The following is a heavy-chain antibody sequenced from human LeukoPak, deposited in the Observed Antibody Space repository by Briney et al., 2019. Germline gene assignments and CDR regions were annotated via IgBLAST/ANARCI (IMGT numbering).Heavy chain of an antibody. J-gene: IGHJ5*02. V-gene: IGHV1-69*13. Sequence: SVKVSCKASGGTFSSYAICWVRQAPGQGLEWMGGIIPIFGTANYAQKFQGRVTITADESTSTAYMELSSLRSEDTAVYYCASGSYDSSGSFDPWGQGTLVTVSS. D-gene: IGHD3-22*01. CDR2: IIPIFGTA. CDR3: ASGSYDSSGSFDP. CDR1: GGTFSSYA.